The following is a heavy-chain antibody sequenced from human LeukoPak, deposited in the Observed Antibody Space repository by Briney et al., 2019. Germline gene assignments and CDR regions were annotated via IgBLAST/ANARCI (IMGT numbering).Heavy chain of an antibody. CDR2: INHSGST. V-gene: IGHV4-34*01. CDR3: ARGRLRSLGFDP. J-gene: IGHJ5*02. D-gene: IGHD4-17*01. CDR1: GGSFSGYY. Sequence: SETLSLTCAVYGGSFSGYYWSWIRQPPGKGLEWIGEINHSGSTNYNPSLKSRVTISVDTSKNQFSLKLSSVTAADTAVYYCARGRLRSLGFDPWGQGTLVIVSS.